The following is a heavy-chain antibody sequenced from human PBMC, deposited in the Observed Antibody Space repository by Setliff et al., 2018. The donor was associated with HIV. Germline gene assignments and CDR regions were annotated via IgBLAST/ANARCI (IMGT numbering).Heavy chain of an antibody. CDR3: ARGGDLDV. J-gene: IGHJ6*04. CDR2: IGGTGTTI. Sequence: GGSLRLSCAASGFTFSSYEMSWVRQAPGKGLECVSYIGGTGTTIYYADSVKGRFTISRDNAKNSLYLQMNNLRVEDTALYYCARGGDLDVWGKGTTVTVCS. CDR1: GFTFSSYE. V-gene: IGHV3-48*03. D-gene: IGHD3-16*01.